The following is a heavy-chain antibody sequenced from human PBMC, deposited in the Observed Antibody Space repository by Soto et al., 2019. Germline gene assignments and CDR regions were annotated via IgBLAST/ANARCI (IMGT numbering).Heavy chain of an antibody. CDR1: AYTFTGHY. J-gene: IGHJ4*02. D-gene: IGHD5-12*01. V-gene: IGHV1-2*02. Sequence: GASVKVSCKASAYTFTGHYIHWVRQAPEQGPEWMGEIGPESGATRYAQKFQGRVTMTRDMSITTVYMELNNLSPDDTAVYYCGRGRSGQIVVFYWGQGTPVTVS. CDR2: IGPESGAT. CDR3: GRGRSGQIVVFY.